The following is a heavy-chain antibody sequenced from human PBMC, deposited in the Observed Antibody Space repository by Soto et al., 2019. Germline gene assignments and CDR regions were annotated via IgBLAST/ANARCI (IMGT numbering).Heavy chain of an antibody. Sequence: EVQVVESGGGLVQPGGSLRLSCAASGFTFSSYWMSWVRQAPGKGLEWVANIKEDGSEKNYVDSVKGQFTISRDNAKNSLYLQMNSRRGEDTAVYYCARERYYYGSGDYWGQGTLVTVSS. V-gene: IGHV3-7*01. CDR3: ARERYYYGSGDY. J-gene: IGHJ4*02. D-gene: IGHD3-10*01. CDR1: GFTFSSYW. CDR2: IKEDGSEK.